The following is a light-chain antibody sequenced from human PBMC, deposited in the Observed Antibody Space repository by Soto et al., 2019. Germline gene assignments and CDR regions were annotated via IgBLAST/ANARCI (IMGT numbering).Light chain of an antibody. CDR1: SSDVGAYHY. CDR3: CPLAGAYTAV. CDR2: DIS. J-gene: IGLJ3*02. V-gene: IGLV2-11*01. Sequence: QSALTQPRSVSGSPGQSVTISCTGTSSDVGAYHYVSWHQQHPGKAPKLLIYDISVRLPGVPDRFSGSKSGNTASLTISGLQGEDEAGYYCCPLAGAYTAVFGGGT.